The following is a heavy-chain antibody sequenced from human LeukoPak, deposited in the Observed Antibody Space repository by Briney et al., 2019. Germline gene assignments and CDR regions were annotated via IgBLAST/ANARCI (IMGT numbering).Heavy chain of an antibody. CDR2: IYYSGST. V-gene: IGHV4-39*01. CDR1: GGSISNSGYY. CDR3: ARAPYNYYQAFDP. Sequence: SETLSLTCTVSGGSISNSGYYWGCIRQPPGKGLEWIGNIYYSGSTYYNPSLKSRVTISVDTSKNQFSLKMTSVTAADTAVYYCARAPYNYYQAFDPWGQGTLVTVSS. D-gene: IGHD3-22*01. J-gene: IGHJ5*02.